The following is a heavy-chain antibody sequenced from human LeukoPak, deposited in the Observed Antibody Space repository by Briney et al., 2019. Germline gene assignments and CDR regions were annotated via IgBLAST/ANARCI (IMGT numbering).Heavy chain of an antibody. D-gene: IGHD3-9*01. V-gene: IGHV3-48*01. CDR3: VRDRDWAFDY. Sequence: GGSLRLSCLASGFTFSTYTMNWVRQAPGKGLEWISFINTKSNSMYYADSVKGRFTISRDNSKNPLYLQMNSLRAEDTAFYYCVRDRDWAFDYWGQGTLVTVSS. CDR1: GFTFSTYT. CDR2: INTKSNSM. J-gene: IGHJ4*02.